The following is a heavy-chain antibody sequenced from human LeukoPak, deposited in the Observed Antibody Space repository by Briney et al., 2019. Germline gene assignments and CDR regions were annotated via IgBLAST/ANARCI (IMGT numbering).Heavy chain of an antibody. CDR1: GFTFSSYS. V-gene: IGHV3-48*01. D-gene: IGHD6-19*01. CDR3: ARDRSIAVAGILAFDY. J-gene: IGHJ4*02. CDR2: ISSSSSTI. Sequence: GGSLRLSCAASGFTFSSYSMNWVRQAPGKGLEWVSYISSSSSTIYYADSVKGRFTISRDNAKNSLYLQMNSLRAEDTAVYYYARDRSIAVAGILAFDYWGQGTLVTVSS.